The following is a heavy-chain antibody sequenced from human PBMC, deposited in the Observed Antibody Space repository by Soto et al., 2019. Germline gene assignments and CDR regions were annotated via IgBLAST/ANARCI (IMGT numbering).Heavy chain of an antibody. CDR1: GFTFDSHA. V-gene: IGHV3-23*01. CDR2: ISGSGVTT. D-gene: IGHD6-6*01. Sequence: GGSLRLSCAASGFTFDSHAMSWVRQAPGKGLEWVSVISGSGVTTYYADSVKGRFTVSRDKSKNTLYLQMNSLRAEDTAIYYCAKDTEIMSSAARGYFDYWGQGTLVTISS. CDR3: AKDTEIMSSAARGYFDY. J-gene: IGHJ4*02.